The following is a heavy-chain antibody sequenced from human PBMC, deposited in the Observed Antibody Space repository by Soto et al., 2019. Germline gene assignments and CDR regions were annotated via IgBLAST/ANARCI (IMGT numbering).Heavy chain of an antibody. CDR2: TYYRSRWYN. D-gene: IGHD6-13*01. CDR1: GDSVSNNNAT. CDR3: ARGCSSSWATNWFDP. Sequence: SQTLSLTCAVSGDSVSNNNATWIWIRQSPSRGLEWLGRTYYRSRWYNDCAISVRSRITINADTSKNQFSLQLNSVTPEDTAVYYCARGCSSSWATNWFDPWGQGTLVTVSS. J-gene: IGHJ5*02. V-gene: IGHV6-1*01.